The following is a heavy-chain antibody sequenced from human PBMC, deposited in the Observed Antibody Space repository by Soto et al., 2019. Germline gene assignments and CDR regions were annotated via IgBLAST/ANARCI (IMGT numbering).Heavy chain of an antibody. D-gene: IGHD3-3*01. J-gene: IGHJ4*02. Sequence: QITLNESGPTVVRPTETLTLTCRFSGFSLTTSGVGVGWIRQSPGKAPEWLALIYWDDDKRYSASLKSRLTMPKDTSKHQVVLTVSDLDPTDTATYYCAHRVLRTVFGLVTTTAIYFDFWGQGTPVAVSS. CDR1: GFSLTTSGVG. CDR2: IYWDDDK. V-gene: IGHV2-5*02. CDR3: AHRVLRTVFGLVTTTAIYFDF.